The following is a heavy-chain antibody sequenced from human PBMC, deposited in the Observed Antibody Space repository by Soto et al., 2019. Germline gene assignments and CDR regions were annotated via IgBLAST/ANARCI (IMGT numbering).Heavy chain of an antibody. CDR2: ISGSGGST. CDR3: AKDLSSSSDFDY. V-gene: IGHV3-23*01. J-gene: IGHJ4*02. CDR1: GFTFSSYA. D-gene: IGHD6-13*01. Sequence: GGSLRLSCAASGFTFSSYAMSWVRQAPGKGLEWVSAISGSGGSTYYADSVKGRFTISRYNSKNTLYLQMNRLRDEDTAVYYCAKDLSSSSDFDYWGQGTLVTVSS.